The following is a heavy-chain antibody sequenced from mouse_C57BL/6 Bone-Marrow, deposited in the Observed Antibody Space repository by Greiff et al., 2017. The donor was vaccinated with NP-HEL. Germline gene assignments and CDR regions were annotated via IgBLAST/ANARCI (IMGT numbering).Heavy chain of an antibody. V-gene: IGHV14-4*01. CDR1: GFNIKDDY. J-gene: IGHJ4*01. Sequence: VQLQQSGAELVRPGASVKLSCTVSGFNIKDDYMHWVKQRPEQGLEWIGWIDPENGDTEYASKFQGKATITADTSSNTAYLQLSSLTSEDTAAYYCTTGGSSPYAMDYWGQGTSVTVSS. CDR3: TTGGSSPYAMDY. CDR2: IDPENGDT. D-gene: IGHD1-1*01.